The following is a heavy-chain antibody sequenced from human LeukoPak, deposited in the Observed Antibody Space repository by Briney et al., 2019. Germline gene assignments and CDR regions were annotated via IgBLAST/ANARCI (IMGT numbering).Heavy chain of an antibody. CDR3: ARSGYSYGYYFDY. Sequence: SETLSLTCTVSGGSISSYYWNWIRQPPGKGLEWIGYIYYSGSTNYNPSLKSRVTISVDTSKNQFSLKLSSVTAADTAVYYCARSGYSYGYYFDYWGQGTLVTVSS. CDR1: GGSISSYY. V-gene: IGHV4-59*01. D-gene: IGHD5-18*01. CDR2: IYYSGST. J-gene: IGHJ4*02.